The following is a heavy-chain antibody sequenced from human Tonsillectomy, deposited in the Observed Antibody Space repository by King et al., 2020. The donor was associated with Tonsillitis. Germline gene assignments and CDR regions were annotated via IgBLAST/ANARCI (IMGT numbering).Heavy chain of an antibody. V-gene: IGHV4-4*07. CDR3: ARCPMQYAFDN. J-gene: IGHJ4*02. Sequence: QLQESGPGLVKPSETLSLTCSVSGDSVTSYYWNWIRQPAGKRLEWIGRIYASGSANYNPSLTSRVSMSIDTSKNQFSLRLSSVTAADTAVYYCARCPMQYAFDNWGQGALVTVYS. CDR2: IYASGSA. CDR1: GDSVTSYY. D-gene: IGHD2-2*01.